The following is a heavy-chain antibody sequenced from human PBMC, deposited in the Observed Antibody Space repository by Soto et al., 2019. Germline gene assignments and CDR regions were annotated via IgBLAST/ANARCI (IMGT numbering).Heavy chain of an antibody. Sequence: QITLKESGPTLVKPTQTLTLTCTFSGFSLSTSGVGVGWIRQPPGKALEWLALIYWDDDKRYSPSLKSRLTITKDTPKNTVVLTMTHMDTVDTDTYYSAHSEAVAGDFDYWGQGTLVTVSS. J-gene: IGHJ4*02. CDR1: GFSLSTSGVG. D-gene: IGHD6-19*01. V-gene: IGHV2-5*02. CDR3: AHSEAVAGDFDY. CDR2: IYWDDDK.